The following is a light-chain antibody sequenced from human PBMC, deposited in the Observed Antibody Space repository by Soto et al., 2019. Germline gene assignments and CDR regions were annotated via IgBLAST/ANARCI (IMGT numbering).Light chain of an antibody. Sequence: EIHMTQSPSSVSASVGDRVIITCRASQAISNWLAWYQQKPGKAPRLLIYAATSLQSGVPSRFSGSGSGTDFTLTISILQSEDFATYSCQQANSFPLNFGGGTKVDVK. J-gene: IGKJ4*01. CDR3: QQANSFPLN. V-gene: IGKV1D-12*01. CDR2: AAT. CDR1: QAISNW.